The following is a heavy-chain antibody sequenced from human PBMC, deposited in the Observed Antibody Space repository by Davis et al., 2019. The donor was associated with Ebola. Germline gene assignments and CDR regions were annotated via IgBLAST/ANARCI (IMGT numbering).Heavy chain of an antibody. D-gene: IGHD3-10*01. CDR2: INAGNGNT. CDR3: ARDIVYGSGPAP. V-gene: IGHV1-3*01. CDR1: GYTFTSYA. J-gene: IGHJ5*02. Sequence: AASVKVSCKASGYTFTSYAMHWVRQAPGQRLEWMGWINAGNGNTKYSQKFQGRVTITRDTSASTAYMELSSLRSEDTAVYYCARDIVYGSGPAPWGQGTLVTVSS.